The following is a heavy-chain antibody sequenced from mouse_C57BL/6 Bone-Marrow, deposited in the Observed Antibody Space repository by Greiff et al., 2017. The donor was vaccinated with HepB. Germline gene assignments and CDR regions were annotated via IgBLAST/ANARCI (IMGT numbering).Heavy chain of an antibody. V-gene: IGHV5-9*01. Sequence: EVKLMESGGGLVKPGGSLKLSCAASGFTFSSYTMSWVRQTPEKRLEWVATISGGGGNTYYPDSVKGRFTISRDNAKNTLYLQMSILRSEDTALYYCARRLYYYGSTYAMDYWGQGTSVTVSS. D-gene: IGHD1-1*01. CDR1: GFTFSSYT. J-gene: IGHJ4*01. CDR2: ISGGGGNT. CDR3: ARRLYYYGSTYAMDY.